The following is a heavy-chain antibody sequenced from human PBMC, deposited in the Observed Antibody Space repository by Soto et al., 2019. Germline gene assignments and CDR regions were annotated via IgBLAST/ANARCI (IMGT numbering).Heavy chain of an antibody. V-gene: IGHV2-5*02. CDR2: IYWDDTK. CDR1: GFSLSTSPVA. CDR3: LHRGRSSGFGGDNWFDP. D-gene: IGHD3-22*01. Sequence: QITLKESGPPLVKPTQTLTLTCTFSGFSLSTSPVAVGWIRQPPGKALEWLAIIYWDDTKHYSPSLNSRLTITKXXSXNXXVLIMTNMDPVETATYYCLHRGRSSGFGGDNWFDPWGQGTLVTVSS. J-gene: IGHJ5*02.